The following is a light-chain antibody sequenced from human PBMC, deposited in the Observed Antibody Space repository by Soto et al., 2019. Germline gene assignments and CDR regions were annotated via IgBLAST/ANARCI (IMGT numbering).Light chain of an antibody. CDR1: QDIRSF. CDR3: QQLNSYPLT. J-gene: IGKJ4*01. CDR2: AAS. V-gene: IGKV1-9*01. Sequence: DIHLTQSPSFLSASVGDRVTITCRASQDIRSFLAWYQQKPGKAPNLLIYAASTLQSGVPSRFSGSGSGTEFTLTISSLQPEDSATYYCQQLNSYPLTFGGGTKVDIK.